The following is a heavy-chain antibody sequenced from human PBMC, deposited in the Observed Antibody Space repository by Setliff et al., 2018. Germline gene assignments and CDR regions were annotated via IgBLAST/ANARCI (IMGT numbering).Heavy chain of an antibody. V-gene: IGHV1-69*05. J-gene: IGHJ6*03. CDR3: ARAGRNNYDSSGYYYDLYYYNYMDV. Sequence: ASVKVSCKASGGTFSNYAISWVRQAPGQGLEWMGGIIPFFGTVDYTQKFQGRVTITTDESTSTAYMELRSLRSDDTAVYYCARAGRNNYDSSGYYYDLYYYNYMDVWGKGTTVTVSS. CDR1: GGTFSNYA. D-gene: IGHD3-22*01. CDR2: IIPFFGTV.